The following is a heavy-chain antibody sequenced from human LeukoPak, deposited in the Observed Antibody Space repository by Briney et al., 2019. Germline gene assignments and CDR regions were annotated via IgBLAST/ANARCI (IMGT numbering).Heavy chain of an antibody. D-gene: IGHD3-10*01. CDR2: VGWNSVKV. J-gene: IGHJ6*03. V-gene: IGHV3-9*01. CDR1: GFTFDDYA. CDR3: ARGYGSGSYYGNYYYMDV. Sequence: GGSLRLSCVASGFTFDDYAMHWVRLPPGKGLEWVARVGWNSVKVDYADSVKGRFTISRDNAKNSLYLQMNSLRAEDTAVYYCARGYGSGSYYGNYYYMDVWGKGTTVTVSS.